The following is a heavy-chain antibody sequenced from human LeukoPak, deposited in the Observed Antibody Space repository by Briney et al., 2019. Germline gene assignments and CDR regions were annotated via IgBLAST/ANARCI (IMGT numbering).Heavy chain of an antibody. D-gene: IGHD1-26*01. J-gene: IGHJ3*02. V-gene: IGHV3-33*01. Sequence: GGSLRLSCAASGFTFRTYGMHWVRQAPGKGLEWVALIWYDGTNEYYADSVKGRFTISRDNSKNTLYLQMNSLRAEDTAVYYCTRGGSPPEALGDAFDIWGQGTMVTVSS. CDR2: IWYDGTNE. CDR3: TRGGSPPEALGDAFDI. CDR1: GFTFRTYG.